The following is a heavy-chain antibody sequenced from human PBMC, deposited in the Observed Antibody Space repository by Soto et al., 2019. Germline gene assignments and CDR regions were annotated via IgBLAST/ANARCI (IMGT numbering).Heavy chain of an antibody. J-gene: IGHJ6*03. D-gene: IGHD3-3*01. V-gene: IGHV5-51*01. CDR1: GCSVGSSR. Sequence: GDSLKRSGEQYGCSVGSSRMGWVRQMEGKDLEWMGIIDPNDSQTIYSPSFQGQVTISADKSIDTAYLQWSSLETSDPDMYYCMIFFCNGWKTDY. CDR3: MIFFCNGWKTDY. CDR2: IDPNDSQT.